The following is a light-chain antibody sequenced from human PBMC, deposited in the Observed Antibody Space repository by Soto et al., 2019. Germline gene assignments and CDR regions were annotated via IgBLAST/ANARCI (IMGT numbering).Light chain of an antibody. Sequence: IVLTQSPGTLSFSPGERATLSCRASQSVSSSYLAWYQQKPGQAPRLLIYGASSRATGIPDRFSGSGSGTDFTLTISRLEPEDFAVYYCQQYGRSPRTFGQVTKV. CDR1: QSVSSSY. CDR3: QQYGRSPRT. CDR2: GAS. V-gene: IGKV3-20*01. J-gene: IGKJ1*01.